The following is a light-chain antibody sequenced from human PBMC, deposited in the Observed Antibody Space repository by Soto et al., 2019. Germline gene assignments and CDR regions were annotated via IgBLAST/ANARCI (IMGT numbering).Light chain of an antibody. V-gene: IGLV1-40*01. CDR3: QSYDTSLSGSRV. Sequence: QSLLTQPPSGSGAPRQRVTISFTGTSSNIGVGYYVPWYQQLPGTAPKLLIYDNTNRPSGVPDRFSGSKSGTSASLAITGLQAEDEADYYCQSYDTSLSGSRVFGGGTKLTVL. CDR2: DNT. CDR1: SSNIGVGYY. J-gene: IGLJ3*02.